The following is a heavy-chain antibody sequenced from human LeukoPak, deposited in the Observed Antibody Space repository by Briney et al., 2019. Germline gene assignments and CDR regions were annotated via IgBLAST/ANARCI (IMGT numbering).Heavy chain of an antibody. D-gene: IGHD4-11*01. Sequence: GGSLRLSCAASGFTFSSYAMSWVRQAPGKGLEWVSAISGSGGSTYYADSVKGRFTISRDNSKNTLYLQMNSLRAEDTAVYYCANPPGRVTTYYYGMDVWGQGTTVTVSS. CDR1: GFTFSSYA. CDR2: ISGSGGST. J-gene: IGHJ6*02. CDR3: ANPPGRVTTYYYGMDV. V-gene: IGHV3-23*01.